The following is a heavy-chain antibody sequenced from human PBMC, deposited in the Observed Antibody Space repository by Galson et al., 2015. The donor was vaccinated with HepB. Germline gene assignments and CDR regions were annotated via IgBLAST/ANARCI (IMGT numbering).Heavy chain of an antibody. V-gene: IGHV4-34*01. CDR2: INHSGST. Sequence: QVQLQESGPGLVKPSETLSLTCAVYGGSFSGYYWSWIRQPPGKGLEWIGEINHSGSTNYNPSLKSRVTISVDTSKNQFSLKLSSVTAADTAVYYCARADVLRYFDWLSGSGFDYWGQGTLVTVSS. CDR3: ARADVLRYFDWLSGSGFDY. CDR1: GGSFSGYY. J-gene: IGHJ4*02. D-gene: IGHD3-9*01.